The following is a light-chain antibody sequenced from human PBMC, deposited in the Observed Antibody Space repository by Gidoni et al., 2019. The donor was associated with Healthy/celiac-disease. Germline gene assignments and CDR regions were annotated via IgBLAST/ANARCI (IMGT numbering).Light chain of an antibody. CDR1: QSISSY. CDR3: QQSYSTLRT. CDR2: AAS. J-gene: IGKJ2*02. V-gene: IGKV1-39*01. Sequence: DIQMTQSPSSLSASVGDRVTITCRASQSISSYLNWYQQKPGKAPKLLIYAASSLQRGVSSRFSGSGSGTDFTLTISSLQPEDFATYYCQQSYSTLRTFGQGTKLEIK.